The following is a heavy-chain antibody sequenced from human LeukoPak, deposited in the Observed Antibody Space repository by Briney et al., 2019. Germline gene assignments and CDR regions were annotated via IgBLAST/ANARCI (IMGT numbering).Heavy chain of an antibody. CDR2: AHTSGDT. D-gene: IGHD2-2*01. V-gene: IGHV4-61*02. CDR1: GGSMSSGAYF. CDR3: ARGGSSSWYPLIK. Sequence: SQTLSLTCTVSGGSMSSGAYFWGWIRQPAGKGLVWNGRAHTSGDTIYNPSLKSRVTISVETSKNQFSLKVRSVTAADTAVYYCARGGSSSWYPLIKGGRGILVTVS. J-gene: IGHJ4*02.